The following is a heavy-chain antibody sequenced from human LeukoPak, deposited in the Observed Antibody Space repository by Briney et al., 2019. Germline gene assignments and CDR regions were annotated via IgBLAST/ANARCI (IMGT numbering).Heavy chain of an antibody. J-gene: IGHJ1*01. CDR2: ISGSGGST. Sequence: GGSLRLSCAASGFTFSSYAMSWVRQAPGKGLEWVSAISGSGGSTYYADSVKGRFTISRDNSKNTLYLQMNSLRAEDTAVYYCAPQRPYGGTSEPQHWGQGTLVTVSS. D-gene: IGHD4-23*01. CDR3: APQRPYGGTSEPQH. CDR1: GFTFSSYA. V-gene: IGHV3-23*01.